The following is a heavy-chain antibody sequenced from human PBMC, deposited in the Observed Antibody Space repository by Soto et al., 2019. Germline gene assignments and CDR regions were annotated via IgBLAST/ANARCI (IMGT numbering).Heavy chain of an antibody. J-gene: IGHJ5*02. CDR2: INYTGGT. CDR3: ARIRYQLPSSVVWFDP. D-gene: IGHD2-2*01. V-gene: IGHV4-34*01. CDR1: GGSFSGYY. Sequence: LSLTCEVYGGSFSGYYWSWIRQPPGKGLEWLGEINYTGGTNYNPSLKSRITISVDTSNNQFSLRLNSVTAADTAVYYCARIRYQLPSSVVWFDPWGQGALVTVSS.